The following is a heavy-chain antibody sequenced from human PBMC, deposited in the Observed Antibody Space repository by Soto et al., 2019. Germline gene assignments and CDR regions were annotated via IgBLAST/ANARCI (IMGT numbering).Heavy chain of an antibody. V-gene: IGHV3-64D*06. CDR2: ISSEGAST. J-gene: IGHJ4*02. Sequence: GGSLRLSCSVSGFTFSSYAMHWVRQAPGKGLEYVGSISSEGASTYYPDSVKGRFIISRDNSKNTLYLQMSGLRGEDTAVYYCVKDRYVDYWGQGILVTVSS. CDR3: VKDRYVDY. CDR1: GFTFSSYA.